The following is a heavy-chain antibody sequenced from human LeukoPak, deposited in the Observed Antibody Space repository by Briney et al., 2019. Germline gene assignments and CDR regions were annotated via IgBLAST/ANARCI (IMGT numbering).Heavy chain of an antibody. V-gene: IGHV4-61*08. CDR2: IHYSGRT. D-gene: IGHD1-26*01. J-gene: IGHJ4*02. Sequence: SETLSLTCTVSGGSISSGDYYWSWIRQPPGKGLEWIGYIHYSGRTNYNPSLKSRVTISVDTSKNQFSLKLSSVTAADTAVYYCARVRAIVGDVDRDFDYWGQGTLATVTS. CDR3: ARVRAIVGDVDRDFDY. CDR1: GGSISSGDYY.